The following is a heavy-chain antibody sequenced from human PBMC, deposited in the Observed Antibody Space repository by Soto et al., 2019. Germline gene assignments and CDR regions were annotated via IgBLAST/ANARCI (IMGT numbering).Heavy chain of an antibody. CDR1: GFTLSSYG. J-gene: IGHJ5*02. CDR3: PNAPHLYCSSTSCNRAGGWFDP. D-gene: IGHD2-2*01. CDR2: ISYDGSNK. Sequence: GGSLRLSCAASGFTLSSYGMHWVRQAPGKGLEWVAVISYDGSNKYYADSVKGRFTISRDNSKNTLYLQMNSLRAEDTAVYYCPNAPHLYCSSTSCNRAGGWFDPCCQRTLVTVSS. V-gene: IGHV3-30*18.